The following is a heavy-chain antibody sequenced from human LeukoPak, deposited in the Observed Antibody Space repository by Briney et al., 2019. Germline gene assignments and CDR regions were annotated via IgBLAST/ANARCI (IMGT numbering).Heavy chain of an antibody. CDR3: ARISGSYLGADY. J-gene: IGHJ4*02. Sequence: SGTLSLTCTVSGGSISSSSYYWGWIRQPPGKGLEWIGSIYYSGSTYYNPSLKSRVTISVDTSKNQFSLKLSSVTAADTAVYYCARISGSYLGADYWGQGTLVTVSS. V-gene: IGHV4-39*01. CDR2: IYYSGST. D-gene: IGHD1-26*01. CDR1: GGSISSSSYY.